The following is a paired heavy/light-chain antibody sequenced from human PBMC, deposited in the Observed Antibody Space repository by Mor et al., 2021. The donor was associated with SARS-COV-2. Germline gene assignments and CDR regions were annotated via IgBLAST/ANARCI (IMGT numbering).Light chain of an antibody. J-gene: IGKJ2*01. CDR1: QSVSSSY. CDR2: GAS. V-gene: IGKV3-20*01. CDR3: QQYGSSVYT. Sequence: EIVLTQSPGTLSLSPGERATLSCRASQSVSSSYLAWYQQKPGQAPRLLIYGASSRATGIPDRFSGSGSGTDFTLTISRLEPEDFAVYYCQQYGSSVYTFGQGTKLEIK.
Heavy chain of an antibody. V-gene: IGHV3-11*06. J-gene: IGHJ6*03. D-gene: IGHD2-15*01. CDR3: ARDWRRTTKLLYYMDV. CDR2: ISSSSSYT. Sequence: QVQLVESGGGLVKPGGSLRLSCAASGFTFSDYYMSWIRQAPGKGLEWVSYISSSSSYTNYADSVKGRFTISRDNAKNSLYLQMNSLRAEDTAVYYCARDWRRTTKLLYYMDVWGKGTTVTVSS. CDR1: GFTFSDYY.